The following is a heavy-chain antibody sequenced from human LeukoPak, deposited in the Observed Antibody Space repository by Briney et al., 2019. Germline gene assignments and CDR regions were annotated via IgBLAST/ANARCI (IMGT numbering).Heavy chain of an antibody. V-gene: IGHV3-21*01. CDR1: GFTVRSNY. CDR2: ISSSSRDI. CDR3: VREAAATLFDY. Sequence: GGSLRLSCAASGFTVRSNYMSWVRQAPGKGLEWVAAISSSSRDIFYADSVKGRFSISRDDTQNSLSLQMSSLKAEDTAVYYCVREAAATLFDYWGQGTLVTVSS. J-gene: IGHJ4*02. D-gene: IGHD1-26*01.